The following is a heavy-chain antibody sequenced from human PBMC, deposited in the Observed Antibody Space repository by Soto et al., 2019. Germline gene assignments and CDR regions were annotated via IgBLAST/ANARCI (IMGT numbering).Heavy chain of an antibody. Sequence: EVQLLESGGGLVQPGGSLRLSCAASGFTFSSYAMSWVRQAPGKGLEWVSAISGSGGSTYYADSVKGRFPISRDNSKNKLYLQMNSLRAEDTAVYYCAKDRSTVTTEFDAFDIWGQGTMVTVS. D-gene: IGHD4-17*01. CDR3: AKDRSTVTTEFDAFDI. V-gene: IGHV3-23*01. CDR1: GFTFSSYA. J-gene: IGHJ3*02. CDR2: ISGSGGST.